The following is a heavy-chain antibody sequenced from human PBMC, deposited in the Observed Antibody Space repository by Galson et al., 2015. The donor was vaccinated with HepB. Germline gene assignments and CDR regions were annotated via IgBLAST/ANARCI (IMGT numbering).Heavy chain of an antibody. CDR1: GDSVSSNRAA. CDR2: TYYRSKWSS. Sequence: CAISGDSVSSNRAAWNRIRQSPSRGLEWLGRTYYRSKWSSDYAASVKSRITINADTSKNQFSLQLNSVTPEDTAVYYCARGHYYDSTGAYYFVYWGQGTLVTV. CDR3: ARGHYYDSTGAYYFVY. V-gene: IGHV6-1*01. J-gene: IGHJ4*02. D-gene: IGHD3-22*01.